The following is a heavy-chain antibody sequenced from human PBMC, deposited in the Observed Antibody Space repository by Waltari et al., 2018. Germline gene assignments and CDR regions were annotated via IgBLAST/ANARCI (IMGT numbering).Heavy chain of an antibody. CDR1: GYSFTSYW. CDR2: TYPGDADT. J-gene: IGHJ4*02. CDR3: ARRGATSSSSGGGFDY. D-gene: IGHD6-13*01. V-gene: IGHV5-51*01. Sequence: EVQLVQSGAEVKKPGESLKISCKGSGYSFTSYWIGWVRQMPGKGLEWMGITYPGDADTRYSPSCQGQVTSSADKSITTAYLQWSSLKASDTAMYFCARRGATSSSSGGGFDYWGQGTLVTVSS.